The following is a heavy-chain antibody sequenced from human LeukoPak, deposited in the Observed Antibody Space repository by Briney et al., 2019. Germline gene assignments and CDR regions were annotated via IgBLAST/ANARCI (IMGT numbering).Heavy chain of an antibody. CDR3: ARDLREHGVFDI. Sequence: PGGTLRLSCAASGFTFNTYGMSWVRQAPGKGLEWVSGISGSGGATYYADSVKGRFSISRDKSKNTVYFQMNSLRAEDTAIYFCARDLREHGVFDIWGQGTMVTVFS. D-gene: IGHD1-26*01. CDR1: GFTFNTYG. V-gene: IGHV3-23*01. J-gene: IGHJ3*02. CDR2: ISGSGGAT.